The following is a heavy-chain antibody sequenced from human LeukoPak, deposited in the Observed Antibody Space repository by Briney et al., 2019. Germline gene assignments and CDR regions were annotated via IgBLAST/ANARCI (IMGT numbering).Heavy chain of an antibody. CDR1: GYTFTSYY. CDR2: INPSGGST. Sequence: GASVKVSCKASGYTFTSYYMHWVGQAPGQGLEWMGIINPSGGSTSYAQKFQGRVTMTRNTSTSTVYMELSSLRSEDTAVYYCARGRRITMIVVALDYWGQGTLVTVSS. V-gene: IGHV1-46*01. CDR3: ARGRRITMIVVALDY. J-gene: IGHJ4*02. D-gene: IGHD3-22*01.